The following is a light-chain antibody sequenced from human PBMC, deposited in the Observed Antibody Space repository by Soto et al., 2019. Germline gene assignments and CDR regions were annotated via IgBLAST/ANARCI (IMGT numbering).Light chain of an antibody. CDR2: EVN. CDR1: NNDVCAYNY. J-gene: IGLJ3*02. Sequence: QSALTQPASVSGSPGQSITISCTGSNNDVCAYNYVSWYQQHPGKAPKLIIYEVNNQPSGVSHRFSGSKSGNTASLTISGLQADDEADYYCASYTSSSTRVLGGGTQLTFL. CDR3: ASYTSSSTRV. V-gene: IGLV2-14*01.